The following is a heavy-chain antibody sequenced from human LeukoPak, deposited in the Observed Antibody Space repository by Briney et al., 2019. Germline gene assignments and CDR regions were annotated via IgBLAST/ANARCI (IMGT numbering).Heavy chain of an antibody. CDR1: GGTFSSYA. Sequence: ASVKVSCKASGGTFSSYAISWVRQDPGQGLKWMGWISAYNGNTNYAQKLQGRVTMTTDTSTRTAYMELRSLRSDDTAVYYCAGVIAAAGSVLDYWGQGTLVTVSS. V-gene: IGHV1-18*01. CDR2: ISAYNGNT. D-gene: IGHD6-13*01. J-gene: IGHJ4*02. CDR3: AGVIAAAGSVLDY.